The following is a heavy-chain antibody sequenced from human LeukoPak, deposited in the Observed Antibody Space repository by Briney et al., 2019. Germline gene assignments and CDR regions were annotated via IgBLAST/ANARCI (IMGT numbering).Heavy chain of an antibody. CDR1: GFTLSTYW. J-gene: IGHJ4*02. CDR2: INPDGSGK. V-gene: IGHV3-7*01. CDR3: ASWGAGGNS. Sequence: GGSLRLSCEASGFTLSTYWMNWVRQAPGKGLDWVANINPDGSGKRYVDSVKGRFTIARDNADNSLSLQMNSLRAEDTAVYYCASWGAGGNSWGQGTLVTVSS. D-gene: IGHD3-16*01.